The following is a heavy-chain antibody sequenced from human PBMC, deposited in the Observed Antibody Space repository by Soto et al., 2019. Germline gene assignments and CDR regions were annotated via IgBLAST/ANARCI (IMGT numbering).Heavy chain of an antibody. J-gene: IGHJ5*02. CDR3: ANGASQLVRGWFDP. Sequence: PSETLSLTCTVSGGSISSSSYYWGWIRQPPGKGLEWIGSIYYSGSTYYNPSLKSRVTISVDTSKNQFSLKLSSVTAADTAVYYCANGASQLVRGWFDPWGQGTLVTVSS. V-gene: IGHV4-39*01. CDR2: IYYSGST. CDR1: GGSISSSSYY. D-gene: IGHD6-13*01.